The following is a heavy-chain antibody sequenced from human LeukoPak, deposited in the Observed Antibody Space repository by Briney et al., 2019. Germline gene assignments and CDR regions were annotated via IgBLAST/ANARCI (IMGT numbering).Heavy chain of an antibody. Sequence: SETLSLTCSVSGGSVSSGISYWSWIRQPPGKGLEWIGYIYYSGSTKNNPSLKSRVTISVDTSKNQFSLKLSSVTAADTAVYYCASGSYYFDYWGQGTLVTVSS. CDR3: ASGSYYFDY. D-gene: IGHD1-26*01. V-gene: IGHV4-61*01. CDR2: IYYSGST. J-gene: IGHJ4*02. CDR1: GGSVSSGISY.